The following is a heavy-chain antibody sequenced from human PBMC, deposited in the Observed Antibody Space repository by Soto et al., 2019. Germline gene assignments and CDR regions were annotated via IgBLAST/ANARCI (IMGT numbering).Heavy chain of an antibody. J-gene: IGHJ5*02. Sequence: GESLTISCRCSGCAFSRYWIAWVRQMPGKGLEWMGIIYPGDSDTRYSPSFQGQVTISVDKSITTAYLQWSSLKASDTAMYYCARGYCTATICDPWFDPWGQGTLVTVSS. V-gene: IGHV5-51*01. CDR1: GCAFSRYW. CDR3: ARGYCTATICDPWFDP. CDR2: IYPGDSDT. D-gene: IGHD2-8*02.